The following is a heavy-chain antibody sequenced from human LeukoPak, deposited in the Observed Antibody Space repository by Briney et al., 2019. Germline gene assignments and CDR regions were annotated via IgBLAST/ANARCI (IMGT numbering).Heavy chain of an antibody. CDR3: ARLGDPPVEYYYYMDV. Sequence: GESLKISCKGSGYSFTSYWIAWVRQMPEKGLEWMGIINPGDSDTRYSPSFQGQVTISADKSISTAYLQWSSLKASDTAMYYCARLGDPPVEYYYYMDVWGKGTTVTVSS. CDR2: INPGDSDT. D-gene: IGHD3-10*01. V-gene: IGHV5-51*01. J-gene: IGHJ6*03. CDR1: GYSFTSYW.